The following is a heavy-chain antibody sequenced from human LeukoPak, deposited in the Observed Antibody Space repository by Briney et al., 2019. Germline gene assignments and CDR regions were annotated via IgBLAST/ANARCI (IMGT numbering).Heavy chain of an antibody. V-gene: IGHV4-39*01. CDR3: ARRSTAMVHFDY. CDR1: GGSISSSSYY. CDR2: IYYSGST. D-gene: IGHD5-18*01. Sequence: SETLSLTCTVSGGSISSSSYYWGWIRQPPGKGLEWIGSIYYSGSTYYNPSLKSRVTISVDTSKNQFSLKLSSVTAADTAVYYCARRSTAMVHFDYWGQGTLVTVSS. J-gene: IGHJ4*02.